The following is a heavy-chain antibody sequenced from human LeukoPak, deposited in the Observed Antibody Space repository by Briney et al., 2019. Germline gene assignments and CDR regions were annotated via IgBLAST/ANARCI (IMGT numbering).Heavy chain of an antibody. V-gene: IGHV3-30*03. Sequence: GTSLRLSCAASGFTFSSYAMHWVRQAPGKGLEWVAVISFDGSNKYYAGSVKGRFTISRDNSKNTLYLQMNSLRAEDTAVYYCARVLLGYCSSTSCYSPVDAFDIWGQGTMVTVSS. D-gene: IGHD2-2*01. CDR1: GFTFSSYA. J-gene: IGHJ3*02. CDR3: ARVLLGYCSSTSCYSPVDAFDI. CDR2: ISFDGSNK.